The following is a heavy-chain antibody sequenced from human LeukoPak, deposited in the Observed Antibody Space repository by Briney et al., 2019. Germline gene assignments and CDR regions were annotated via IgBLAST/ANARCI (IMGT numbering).Heavy chain of an antibody. CDR2: ISSSSSYI. D-gene: IGHD1-1*01. J-gene: IGHJ4*02. CDR3: ARASVGTTPS. CDR1: GFTFSSYS. V-gene: IGHV3-21*01. Sequence: PGGSLRLSCAASGFTFSSYSMNWVRQAPGKGLEWVSSISSSSSYIYYADPVKGRFTISRDNAKNSLYLQMNSLRAEDTAVYYCARASVGTTPSWGQGTLVTVSS.